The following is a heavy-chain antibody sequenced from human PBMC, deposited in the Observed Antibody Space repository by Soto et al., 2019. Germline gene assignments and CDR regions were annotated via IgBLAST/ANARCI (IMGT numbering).Heavy chain of an antibody. CDR2: IYYSGST. Sequence: QLQLQESGPGLVKPSETLSLTCTVSGGSISSSSYYWGWIRQPPGKGLEWIGSIYYSGSTYYNPSLKSRVTISVDTSKNQFSLKLSSVTAADTAVYYCARQSRSISSWVFDYWGQGTLVTVSS. CDR3: ARQSRSISSWVFDY. J-gene: IGHJ4*02. CDR1: GGSISSSSYY. D-gene: IGHD6-13*01. V-gene: IGHV4-39*01.